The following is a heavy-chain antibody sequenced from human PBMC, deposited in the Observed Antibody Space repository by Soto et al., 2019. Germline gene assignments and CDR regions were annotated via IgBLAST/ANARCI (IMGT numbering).Heavy chain of an antibody. V-gene: IGHV2-5*02. CDR1: GFSLSTSEVG. Sequence: GPTLVNATQTLSQTCTFSGFSLSTSEVGVGWIRQPPGKALEWLALIYWDDDKRYSPSLKSRLTITKDTSKNQVVLTMTNMDPVDTATYYCAHTNNLAQFDYWGQGTLVTVSS. CDR3: AHTNNLAQFDY. CDR2: IYWDDDK. D-gene: IGHD1-20*01. J-gene: IGHJ4*02.